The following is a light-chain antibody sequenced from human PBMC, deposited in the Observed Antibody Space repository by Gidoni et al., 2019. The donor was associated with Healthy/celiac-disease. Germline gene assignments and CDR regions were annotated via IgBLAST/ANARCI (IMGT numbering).Light chain of an antibody. Sequence: IHMTQSPSTLSASVGERVTITCRASQSISNWLAWYKQKPGKAPKLLIYKASSLESGVPSWFSGSGSGTEFTLTISSLQPDDFATYYCQQYNSYLYTFGQGTKLEIK. CDR1: QSISNW. J-gene: IGKJ2*01. V-gene: IGKV1-5*03. CDR2: KAS. CDR3: QQYNSYLYT.